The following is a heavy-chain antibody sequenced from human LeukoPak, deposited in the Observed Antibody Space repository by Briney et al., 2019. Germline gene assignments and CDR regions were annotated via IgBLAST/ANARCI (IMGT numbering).Heavy chain of an antibody. CDR1: GFTFSSYA. J-gene: IGHJ4*02. CDR2: ISSDGRDK. V-gene: IGHV3-30*03. D-gene: IGHD6-25*01. CDR3: VRDLRRIAAYYFDY. Sequence: PGGSLRLSCAASGFTFSSYAIHWVRQAPGKGLEWVAVISSDGRDKHHADSVKGPFTISRDNSKNTLYMQTNSLRAEDTAVYYCVRDLRRIAAYYFDYWGQGTLVTVFS.